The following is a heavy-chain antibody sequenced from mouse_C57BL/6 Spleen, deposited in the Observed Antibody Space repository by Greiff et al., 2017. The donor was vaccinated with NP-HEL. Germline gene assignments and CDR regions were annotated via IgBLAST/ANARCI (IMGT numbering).Heavy chain of an antibody. Sequence: EVQLQESGPELVKPGASVKIPCKASGYTFTDYTMDWVKQSPGKSLEWIGDINPNNGGTIYNQKFKGKATLTVDKSSSTAYMELRRLTSEDTAVCYCARRGYDYAMDYWGQGTSVTVSS. CDR1: GYTFTDYT. V-gene: IGHV1-18*01. J-gene: IGHJ4*01. D-gene: IGHD2-2*01. CDR3: ARRGYDYAMDY. CDR2: INPNNGGT.